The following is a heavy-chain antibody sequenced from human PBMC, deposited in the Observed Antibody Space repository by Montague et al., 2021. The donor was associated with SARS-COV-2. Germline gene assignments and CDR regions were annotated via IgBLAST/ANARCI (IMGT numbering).Heavy chain of an antibody. J-gene: IGHJ4*02. Sequence: SETLSLTCTVSGGSISNYYWSWIRQSPGRGLEWIGYVYFTGKTXXXPSXXXRVTISVDTSKNQFSLRLTSVIAADSAVYYCARGDNYTSGWHPSGVLDYWGQGAPVIVSS. CDR1: GGSISNYY. D-gene: IGHD6-19*01. CDR3: ARGDNYTSGWHPSGVLDY. V-gene: IGHV4-59*13. CDR2: VYFTGKT.